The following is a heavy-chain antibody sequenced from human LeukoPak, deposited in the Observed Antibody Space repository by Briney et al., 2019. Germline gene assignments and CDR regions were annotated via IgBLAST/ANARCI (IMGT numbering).Heavy chain of an antibody. D-gene: IGHD3-22*01. CDR2: ISTDGSST. Sequence: PGGSLRLSCAASGFTFSSYWMHWVRQAPGKGLVWVSRISTDGSSTTYADSVKGRFTISRDNSKNTLYLQMNSPRAEDTAVYYCAKPRYYHDSSSFDYWGRGTLVTVSS. CDR3: AKPRYYHDSSSFDY. J-gene: IGHJ4*02. CDR1: GFTFSSYW. V-gene: IGHV3-74*01.